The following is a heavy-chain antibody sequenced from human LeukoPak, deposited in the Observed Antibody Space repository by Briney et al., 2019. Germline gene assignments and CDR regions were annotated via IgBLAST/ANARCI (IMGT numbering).Heavy chain of an antibody. CDR2: IYTSGST. V-gene: IGHV4-4*07. Sequence: PSETLSLTCTVSGGSISSYYWSWIRQPAGKGLEWIGRIYTSGSTNYNPSLKRRVTMSIDPSQHQFSLKLRSVPAAATAVYYCARASLYDFWSGYYVRGWFDPWGQGTLVTVSS. D-gene: IGHD3-3*01. CDR1: GGSISSYY. J-gene: IGHJ5*02. CDR3: ARASLYDFWSGYYVRGWFDP.